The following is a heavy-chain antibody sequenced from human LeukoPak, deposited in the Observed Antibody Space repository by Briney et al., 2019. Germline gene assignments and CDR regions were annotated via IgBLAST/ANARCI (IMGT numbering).Heavy chain of an antibody. D-gene: IGHD6-19*01. V-gene: IGHV3-49*03. CDR1: GFTFGDYA. Sequence: GGSLRLSCTASGFTFGDYAMSWFRQAPGKGLEWVGFIRSKAYGGTAEYAASVKGRFTISRDDSKSIAYLQMDSLKTEDTAVYYCTGGSSGWSVSTYYFDYWGQGTLVTVSS. J-gene: IGHJ4*02. CDR2: IRSKAYGGTA. CDR3: TGGSSGWSVSTYYFDY.